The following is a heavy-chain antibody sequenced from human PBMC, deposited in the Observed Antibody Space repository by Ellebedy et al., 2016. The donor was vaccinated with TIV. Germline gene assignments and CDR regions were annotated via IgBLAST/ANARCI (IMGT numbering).Heavy chain of an antibody. CDR1: GFTFSSYG. D-gene: IGHD5-12*01. J-gene: IGHJ4*02. Sequence: PGGSLRLSCAASGFTFSSYGMHWVRQAPGKGLEWVAFTRFDGSTQYYADSVKGRFTISRDNAKNSLYLQMNSLRAEDTAVYYCAREGGYSGYENFDYWGQGTLVTVSS. CDR3: AREGGYSGYENFDY. V-gene: IGHV3-30*02. CDR2: TRFDGSTQ.